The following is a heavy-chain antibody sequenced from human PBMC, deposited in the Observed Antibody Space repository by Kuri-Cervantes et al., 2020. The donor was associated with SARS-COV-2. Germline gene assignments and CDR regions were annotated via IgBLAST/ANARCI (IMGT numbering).Heavy chain of an antibody. V-gene: IGHV1-46*01. CDR1: GYPFTSYY. J-gene: IGHJ6*03. D-gene: IGHD7-27*01. Sequence: GESPKISRKGSGYPFTSYYMHRVRQAPGQGLEWMGIINPSGGSTSYAQKFQGRVTMTRDTSTSTVYMELSSLRSEDTAVYYCARGELGIANYYYYHMDVWGKGTTVTVSS. CDR2: INPSGGST. CDR3: ARGELGIANYYYYHMDV.